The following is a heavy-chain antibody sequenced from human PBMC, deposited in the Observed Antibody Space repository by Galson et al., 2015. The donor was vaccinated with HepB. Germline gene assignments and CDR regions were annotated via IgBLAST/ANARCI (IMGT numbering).Heavy chain of an antibody. CDR3: ARGRGDY. CDR2: IKQDGSEK. Sequence: SLRLSCAVSGFTFSSHWMGWVRQAPGKGLEWVASIKQDGSEKLYVDSVKGRFTISRDNAKNSLYLQMNSLRAEDTAVYYCARGRGDYWGQGSLVTVSS. J-gene: IGHJ4*02. D-gene: IGHD3-10*01. CDR1: GFTFSSHW. V-gene: IGHV3-7*01.